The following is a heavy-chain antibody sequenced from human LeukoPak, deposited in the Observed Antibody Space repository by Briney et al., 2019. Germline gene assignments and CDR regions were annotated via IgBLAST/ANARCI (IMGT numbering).Heavy chain of an antibody. V-gene: IGHV3-11*06. CDR1: GFTFGDYY. D-gene: IGHD1-7*01. CDR2: ISSSSSYT. CDR3: AREGNYAFDI. Sequence: GGSLRLSCAASGFTFGDYYMSWIRQAPGKGLEWVSYISSSSSYTNYADSVKGRFTISRDNAKNSLYLQMNSLRAEDTAVYYCAREGNYAFDIWGQGTMVTVSS. J-gene: IGHJ3*02.